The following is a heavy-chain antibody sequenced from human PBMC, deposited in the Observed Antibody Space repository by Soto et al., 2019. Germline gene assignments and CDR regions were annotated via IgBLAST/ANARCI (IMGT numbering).Heavy chain of an antibody. J-gene: IGHJ4*02. Sequence: SETLSLTCAVYGGSFSGYYWSWIRQPPGKGLEWIGEINHSGSTNYNPSLKSRVTISVDTSKNQFSLKLSSVTAADTAVYYCARDSSGYYYLFDDWGQGTLVTVSS. CDR1: GGSFSGYY. V-gene: IGHV4-34*01. CDR3: ARDSSGYYYLFDD. CDR2: INHSGST. D-gene: IGHD3-22*01.